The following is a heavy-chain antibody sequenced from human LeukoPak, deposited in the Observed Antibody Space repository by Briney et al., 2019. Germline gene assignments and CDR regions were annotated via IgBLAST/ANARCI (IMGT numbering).Heavy chain of an antibody. D-gene: IGHD5-24*01. CDR2: IDSDGSRI. CDR1: GFTFSSYW. CDR3: AGGRDRSSLYFDS. V-gene: IGHV3-74*01. J-gene: IGHJ4*02. Sequence: GGSLRLSCAASGFTFSSYWMHWVRQAPGKGLVWVSRIDSDGSRISHGDSVKGRFTISRDNAKNTLYLQMNSLRAEDTAVYYCAGGRDRSSLYFDSWGQGTLVTVSS.